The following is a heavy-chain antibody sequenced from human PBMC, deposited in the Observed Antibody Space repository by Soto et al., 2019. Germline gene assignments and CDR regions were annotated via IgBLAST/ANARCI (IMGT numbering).Heavy chain of an antibody. CDR3: ARRAKMRSFDY. CDR1: GGSFSGYY. CDR2: INHSGST. J-gene: IGHJ4*02. V-gene: IGHV4-34*01. Sequence: QVQLQQWGAGLLKPSETLSLTCAVYGGSFSGYYWSWIRQPPGKGLEWIGEINHSGSTNYNPSLKRRVTISVDTSKNQFSLKLSSVTAADTAVYYCARRAKMRSFDYWGQGTLVTVSS.